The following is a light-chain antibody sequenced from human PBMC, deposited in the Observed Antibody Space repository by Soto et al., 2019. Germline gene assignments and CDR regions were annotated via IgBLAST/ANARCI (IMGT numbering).Light chain of an antibody. CDR1: QSVSSN. J-gene: IGKJ1*01. Sequence: EIVMTQSPATLSVSPGERATLSCRASQSVSSNIAWYQQKPGQAPRLLIYGASTRATGIPVRFSSSGSGTEFTLTISSLQSEDFAVYYCQQYNNWPPWTFGQGTKVEIK. V-gene: IGKV3-15*01. CDR3: QQYNNWPPWT. CDR2: GAS.